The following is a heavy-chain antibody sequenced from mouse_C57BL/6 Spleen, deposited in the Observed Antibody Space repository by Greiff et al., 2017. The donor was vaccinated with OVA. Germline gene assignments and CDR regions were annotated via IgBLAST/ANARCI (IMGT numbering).Heavy chain of an antibody. CDR3: ARQGTHYYGSSFDY. CDR2: INPNNGGT. D-gene: IGHD1-1*01. V-gene: IGHV1-22*01. CDR1: GYTFTDYN. J-gene: IGHJ2*01. Sequence: VQLHQSGPELVKPGASVKMSCKASGYTFTDYNMHWVKQSHGKSLEWIGYINPNNGGTSYNQKFKGKATLTVNKSSSTAYMELRSLTSEDSAVYYCARQGTHYYGSSFDYWGQGTTLTVSS.